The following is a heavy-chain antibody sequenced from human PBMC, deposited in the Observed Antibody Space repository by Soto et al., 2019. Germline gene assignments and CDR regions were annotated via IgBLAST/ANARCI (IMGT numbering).Heavy chain of an antibody. V-gene: IGHV3-30-3*01. J-gene: IGHJ4*02. Sequence: GGSLRLSCVASGFTFSNYAMNWVRQAPGKGLEWVAVISYDGSNKYYADSVKGRITISRDNSRNTLYLQMNNLRAEDTAMYYCARDLGNNYGSLPYCGEGTLVTVYS. CDR2: ISYDGSNK. D-gene: IGHD4-17*01. CDR1: GFTFSNYA. CDR3: ARDLGNNYGSLPY.